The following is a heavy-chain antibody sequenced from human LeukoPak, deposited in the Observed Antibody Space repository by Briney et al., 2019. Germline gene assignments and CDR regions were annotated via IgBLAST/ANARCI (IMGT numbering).Heavy chain of an antibody. D-gene: IGHD1-1*01. J-gene: IGHJ4*02. CDR3: ARSSATTNFAFDY. V-gene: IGHV3-53*01. Sequence: PGGSLRLPCAASGFTVSSNYMSWVRQAPGKGLEWVSVIYSGGSTYYADSVKGRFTISRDNSKNTLYLQMNSLRAEDTAVYYCARSSATTNFAFDYWGQGTLVTVSS. CDR2: IYSGGST. CDR1: GFTVSSNY.